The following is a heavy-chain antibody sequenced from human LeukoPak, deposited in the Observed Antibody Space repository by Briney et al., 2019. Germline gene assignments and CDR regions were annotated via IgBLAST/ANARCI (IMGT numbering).Heavy chain of an antibody. Sequence: SQTLSLTCTVSGGSISSGGYYWSWIRQPPGKGLEWIGYIYYSGSTYYNPSLKSRVTISVDTSKNQFSLKLSSVTAADTAVYYCARDSSSWYEVDYWGQGTLVTVSS. CDR3: ARDSSSWYEVDY. V-gene: IGHV4-31*03. D-gene: IGHD6-13*01. J-gene: IGHJ4*02. CDR1: GGSISSGGYY. CDR2: IYYSGST.